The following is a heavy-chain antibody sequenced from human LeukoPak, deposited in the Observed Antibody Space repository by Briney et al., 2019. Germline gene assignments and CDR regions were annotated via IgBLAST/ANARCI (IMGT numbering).Heavy chain of an antibody. D-gene: IGHD5-18*01. CDR2: IYYSGTT. CDR3: ARTLRYNYGYVDF. CDR1: GGSISDYY. V-gene: IGHV4-59*01. J-gene: IGHJ4*02. Sequence: PSETLSLTCTVSGGSISDYYWTWIRQPPGKGLEWIGYIYYSGTTIYNPSLRSRVTISLDTSTNQFSLKLSSVTVADTAVYYCARTLRYNYGYVDFWGQGTLVTVSS.